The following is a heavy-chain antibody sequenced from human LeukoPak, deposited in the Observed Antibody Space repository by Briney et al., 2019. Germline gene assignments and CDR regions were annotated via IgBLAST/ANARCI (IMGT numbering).Heavy chain of an antibody. CDR1: GFTFSNYA. V-gene: IGHV3-23*01. CDR3: ARDPNGNYVGAFDFQR. J-gene: IGHJ1*01. CDR2: ISGVNT. D-gene: IGHD4-17*01. Sequence: GGSLRLSCAASGFTFSNYALTWVRQAPGKGLEWVSSISGVNTHYADSVKGRFSISRDNYKNTLYLQMSSLRAEDTAVYYCARDPNGNYVGAFDFQRWSQGTLVTVSS.